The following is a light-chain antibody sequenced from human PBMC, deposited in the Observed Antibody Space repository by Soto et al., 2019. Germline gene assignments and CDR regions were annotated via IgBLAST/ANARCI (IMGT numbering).Light chain of an antibody. CDR2: DVS. CDR3: SSYTSSSTLYV. V-gene: IGLV2-14*03. J-gene: IGLJ1*01. CDR1: SSDVGGYSY. Sequence: QSVLTQPASVSGSPGQSITISCTGTSSDVGGYSYVSWYQHHPGKAPKLMIYDVSSRPSGVSNRFSGSKSGNTASLTISGLQAEDEADYCSSYTSSSTLYVFGTGTKVTVL.